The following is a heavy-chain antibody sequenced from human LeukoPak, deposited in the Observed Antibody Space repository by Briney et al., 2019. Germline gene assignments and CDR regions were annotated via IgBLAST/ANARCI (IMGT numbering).Heavy chain of an antibody. J-gene: IGHJ4*02. CDR2: ISYDGSNK. CDR1: GFTFSSYG. V-gene: IGHV3-30*18. D-gene: IGHD4-23*01. Sequence: GGSLRLFCAASGFTFSSYGMHWVRQAPGKGLEWVAVISYDGSNKYYADSVKGRFTISRDNSKNTLYLQMNSLRAEDTAVYYCAKDLGDYDGNSDLNYWGQGTLVTVSS. CDR3: AKDLGDYDGNSDLNY.